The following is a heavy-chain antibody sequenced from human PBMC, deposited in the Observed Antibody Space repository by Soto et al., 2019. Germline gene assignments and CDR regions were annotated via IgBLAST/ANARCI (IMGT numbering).Heavy chain of an antibody. CDR3: ARTTEGMWSDY. Sequence: QVQLVQSGAEVKKPGASVKVSCKASGYTFTSYGISWVRQAPGQGLEWMGWISAYKGNTNYAQKLQGRVTMTTDTTTSTAYIELRSLRSDDTAVYYCARTTEGMWSDYWGQGTPVTVSS. V-gene: IGHV1-18*01. J-gene: IGHJ4*02. CDR1: GYTFTSYG. CDR2: ISAYKGNT. D-gene: IGHD4-17*01.